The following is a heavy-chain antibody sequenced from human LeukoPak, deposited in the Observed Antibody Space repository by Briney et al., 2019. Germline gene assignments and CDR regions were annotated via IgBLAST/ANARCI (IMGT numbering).Heavy chain of an antibody. CDR1: GHSFTSYY. J-gene: IGHJ3*02. CDR2: INPGGGST. Sequence: ASVKVSCKASGHSFTSYYMHWVRQAPGQGLEWMGIINPGGGSTSYARKFQGRVTMTRDTSTSTVYMELSSLRSEDTALYYCARGRDGYNRDAFDIWGQGTMVTVSS. D-gene: IGHD5-24*01. CDR3: ARGRDGYNRDAFDI. V-gene: IGHV1-46*01.